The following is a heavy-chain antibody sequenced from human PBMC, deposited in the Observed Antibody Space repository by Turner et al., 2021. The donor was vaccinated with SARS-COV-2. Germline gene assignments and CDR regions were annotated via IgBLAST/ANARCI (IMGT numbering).Heavy chain of an antibody. Sequence: QVQLVESGGGVVQPGRSLRLSCAASGFTFSSYGMHWVRQAPGKGLEWVAVIYSGGSTFYSDSVKGRFTISRDNSKNTLYLQMNSLRAEDTAVYYCARGGHYYYGLDVWGQGTTVTVSS. CDR2: IYSGGST. CDR1: GFTFSSYG. D-gene: IGHD3-10*01. V-gene: IGHV3-NL1*01. CDR3: ARGGHYYYGLDV. J-gene: IGHJ6*02.